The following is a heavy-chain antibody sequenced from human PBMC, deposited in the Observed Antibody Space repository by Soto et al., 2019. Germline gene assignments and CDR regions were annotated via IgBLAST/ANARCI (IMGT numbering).Heavy chain of an antibody. Sequence: QVQLVESGGGVVQPGRSLRLSCAASGFTFSSYAMHWVRQAPGKGLEWVAVISYDGSNKYYADSMKGRFTISRDNSKNTLYLQMNSLRAEDTAVYYCAREGTVFGVVIGFDYWGQGTLVTVSS. J-gene: IGHJ4*02. V-gene: IGHV3-30-3*01. CDR2: ISYDGSNK. CDR1: GFTFSSYA. CDR3: AREGTVFGVVIGFDY. D-gene: IGHD3-3*01.